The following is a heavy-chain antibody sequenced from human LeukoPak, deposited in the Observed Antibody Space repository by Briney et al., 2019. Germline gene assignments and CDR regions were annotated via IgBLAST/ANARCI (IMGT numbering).Heavy chain of an antibody. Sequence: SETLSLTCTVSGGSISSGGYYWSWIRQHPGKGLEWIGYIYYSGSTYYNPPLKSRVTISVDTSKNQFSLKLSSVTAADTAVYYCARWLRYGYYFDYWGQGTLVTVSS. J-gene: IGHJ4*02. CDR3: ARWLRYGYYFDY. D-gene: IGHD5-12*01. CDR2: IYYSGST. CDR1: GGSISSGGYY. V-gene: IGHV4-31*03.